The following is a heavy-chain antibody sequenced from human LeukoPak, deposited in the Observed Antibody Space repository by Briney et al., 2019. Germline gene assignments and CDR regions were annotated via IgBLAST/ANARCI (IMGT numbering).Heavy chain of an antibody. Sequence: GGSLRLSCAASGFTVSSNYMSWVRQAPGKGLEWVSAISGSGGSTYYADSVKGRFTISRDNAKNSLYLQMNSLRAEDTAVYYCARELIQFVDYWGQGTLVTVSS. CDR2: ISGSGGST. V-gene: IGHV3-11*01. CDR1: GFTVSSNY. CDR3: ARELIQFVDY. J-gene: IGHJ4*02. D-gene: IGHD5-18*01.